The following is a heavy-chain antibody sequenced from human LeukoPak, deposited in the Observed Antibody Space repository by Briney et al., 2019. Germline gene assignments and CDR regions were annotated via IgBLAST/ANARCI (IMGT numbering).Heavy chain of an antibody. V-gene: IGHV4-59*08. CDR2: IYYSGST. CDR3: AGQITGTLRVFDY. CDR1: GGSISSYY. J-gene: IGHJ4*02. D-gene: IGHD1-7*01. Sequence: SETLSLTCTVSGGSISSYYWSSIRQPPGKGLEWIGYIYYSGSTNYNPSLKSRVTISVDTSKNQFSLKLSSATDSDTAVSDCAGQITGTLRVFDYWGQGTLVTVSS.